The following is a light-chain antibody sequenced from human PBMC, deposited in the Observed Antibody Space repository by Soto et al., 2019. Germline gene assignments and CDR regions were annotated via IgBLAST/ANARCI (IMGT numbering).Light chain of an antibody. CDR1: QTVTSSY. CDR3: QQYGDSFT. Sequence: VLTQSPGSLSLSPGERATVSCRASQTVTSSYLAWYQQRPGRAPQLLIYDAVKRATGISERFSGSESGRDYTLTISRLDPEDSAVYYCQQYGDSFTFGGGTKVEIK. V-gene: IGKV3-20*01. CDR2: DAV. J-gene: IGKJ4*01.